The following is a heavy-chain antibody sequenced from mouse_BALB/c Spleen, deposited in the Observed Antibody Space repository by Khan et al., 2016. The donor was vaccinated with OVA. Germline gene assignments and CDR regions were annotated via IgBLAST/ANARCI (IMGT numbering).Heavy chain of an antibody. V-gene: IGHV9-3-1*01. CDR1: GYTFTNYG. Sequence: QIQLVQSGPELKKPGETVKISCKASGYTFTNYGMNWVKQAPGKGLKWMGWINTYTGEPTYADDFKGRFAFSLETSANTAYLQINNLKNEDTATYFCASSDSYWFLDVWGAGTTVTVSS. CDR2: INTYTGEP. J-gene: IGHJ1*01. CDR3: ASSDSYWFLDV.